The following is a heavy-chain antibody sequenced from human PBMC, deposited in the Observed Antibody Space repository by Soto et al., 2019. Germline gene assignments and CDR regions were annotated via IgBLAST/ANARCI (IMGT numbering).Heavy chain of an antibody. Sequence: SLRLSCAASGFTFSNYGMHWVRQTPGKGPEWVALILYDGSNRYYGDSVKGRFTISRDNSKNTLYLQVSSLRAEDTAVYYCAKSRDAYNFYFYYGMDVWGQRTTVTVSS. V-gene: IGHV3-30*18. D-gene: IGHD2-2*01. J-gene: IGHJ6*02. CDR1: GFTFSNYG. CDR3: AKSRDAYNFYFYYGMDV. CDR2: ILYDGSNR.